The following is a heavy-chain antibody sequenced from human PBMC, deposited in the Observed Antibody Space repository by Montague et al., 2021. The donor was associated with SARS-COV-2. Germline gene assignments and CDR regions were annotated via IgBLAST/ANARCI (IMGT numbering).Heavy chain of an antibody. D-gene: IGHD3-22*01. V-gene: IGHV4-61*02. CDR1: GGSVSSGSYY. CDR3: ARERSADYCVGSGYHSYKYGMDV. Sequence: TLSLTCTVSGGSVSSGSYYWSWIRQPAGKGLEWIGRIYTSGSSNSTPSLKSRVTISVDTSKNQFSLKVSTVTAADTAVYDCARERSADYCVGSGYHSYKYGMDVWGQGTTVTVSS. CDR2: IYTSGSS. J-gene: IGHJ6*02.